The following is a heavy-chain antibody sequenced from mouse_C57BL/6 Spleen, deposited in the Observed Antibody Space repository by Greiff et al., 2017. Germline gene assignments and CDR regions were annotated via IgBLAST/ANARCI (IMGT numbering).Heavy chain of an antibody. CDR1: GYTFTSYW. CDR2: IYPGSGST. J-gene: IGHJ4*01. CDR3: ARPHIRDGSSYRAMDY. D-gene: IGHD1-1*01. V-gene: IGHV1-55*01. Sequence: QVQLQQPGAELVKPGASVKMSCKASGYTFTSYWITWVKQRPGQGLEWIGDIYPGSGSTNYNEKFKSKATLTVDTSSSTAYMQLSSLTSEDSAVYYCARPHIRDGSSYRAMDYWGQGTSVTVSS.